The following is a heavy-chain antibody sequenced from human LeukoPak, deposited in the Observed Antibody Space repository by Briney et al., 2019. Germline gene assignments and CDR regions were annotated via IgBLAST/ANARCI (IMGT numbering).Heavy chain of an antibody. J-gene: IGHJ6*02. CDR1: GYSFTSYW. Sequence: GESLKISCKGSGYSFTSYWIGWVRQMPGKGLEWMGIIYPGDSDTRYSPSFQGQVTISADKSISTAYLQWSSLKASDTAMYYCARLPLVPAAPRGMDVWGQGTTVTVSS. CDR2: IYPGDSDT. D-gene: IGHD2-2*01. V-gene: IGHV5-51*01. CDR3: ARLPLVPAAPRGMDV.